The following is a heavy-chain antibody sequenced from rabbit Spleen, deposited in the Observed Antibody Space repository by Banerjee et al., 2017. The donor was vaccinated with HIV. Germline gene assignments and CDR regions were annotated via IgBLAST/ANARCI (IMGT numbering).Heavy chain of an antibody. CDR3: ARDAGRGDYIDGVFNL. Sequence: QEQLVESGGGLVQPTGSLTLTCKASGFSFGDRDVMCWVRQAPGKGLEWIACIYTGNSKTYYASWAKGRFTISKTSSTTVTLQMTSLTVADTATYFCARDAGRGDYIDGVFNLWGPGTLVTVS. CDR2: IYTGNSKT. D-gene: IGHD8-1*01. J-gene: IGHJ4*01. CDR1: GFSFGDRDV. V-gene: IGHV1S45*01.